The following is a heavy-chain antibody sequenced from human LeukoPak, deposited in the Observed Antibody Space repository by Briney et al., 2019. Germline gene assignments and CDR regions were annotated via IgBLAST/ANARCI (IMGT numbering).Heavy chain of an antibody. J-gene: IGHJ4*02. CDR1: GFTVSSNY. D-gene: IGHD6-19*01. CDR3: AKDSWGYSSGWY. CDR2: IYSGGST. Sequence: GGSLRLSCAASGFTVSSNYMSWVRQAPGKGLEWVSVIYSGGSTYYADSVKGRFTISRDNSKNTLYLQMNSLRAEDTAVYYCAKDSWGYSSGWYWGQGTLVTVSS. V-gene: IGHV3-53*01.